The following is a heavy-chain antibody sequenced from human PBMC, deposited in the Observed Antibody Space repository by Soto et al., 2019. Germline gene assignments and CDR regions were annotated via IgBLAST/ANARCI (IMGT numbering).Heavy chain of an antibody. D-gene: IGHD6-13*01. J-gene: IGHJ5*02. Sequence: EVQLVESGGGLVKPGGSLRLSCAASGFTFSSYNMKWVRQAPGKGLEWLSLITQNSEYIFYADSVKGRFTMSRDDAKNSVYLQMDSLRLDDTAIYDCARDRQLVQDWFEPWGQGTLVTVSS. CDR1: GFTFSSYN. CDR2: ITQNSEYI. V-gene: IGHV3-21*01. CDR3: ARDRQLVQDWFEP.